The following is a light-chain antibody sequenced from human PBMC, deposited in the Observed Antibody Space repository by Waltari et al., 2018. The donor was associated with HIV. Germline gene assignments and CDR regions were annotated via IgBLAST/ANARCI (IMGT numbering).Light chain of an antibody. CDR2: DNN. J-gene: IGLJ2*01. CDR1: NSNIGHNY. Sequence: QSVLTQPPSVSAAPGQKVTISCSGSNSNIGHNYVSWYQQLPGSAPKLLIYDNNKRPSGIPDRFSGSKSGTSATLGITGLQTGDEADYYCGTWDSSLSAGVFGVGTKVTVL. V-gene: IGLV1-51*01. CDR3: GTWDSSLSAGV.